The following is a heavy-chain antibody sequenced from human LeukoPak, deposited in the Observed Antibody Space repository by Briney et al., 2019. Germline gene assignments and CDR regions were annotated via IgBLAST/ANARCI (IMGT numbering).Heavy chain of an antibody. V-gene: IGHV4-39*02. Sequence: KSSETLSLTCTVSGASISSSSYYWGWIRQPPGKGLEWIGSLYYSGSTYYNPSLKSRVTISVDTSKNHFSLRLSSVTAADTAVYYCARLRRIRYFDWLRNYYFDYWGQGTLVTVSS. CDR2: LYYSGST. D-gene: IGHD3-9*01. CDR1: GASISSSSYY. CDR3: ARLRRIRYFDWLRNYYFDY. J-gene: IGHJ4*02.